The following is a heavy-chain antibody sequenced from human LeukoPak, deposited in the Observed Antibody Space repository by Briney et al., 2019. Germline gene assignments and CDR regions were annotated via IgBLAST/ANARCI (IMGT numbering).Heavy chain of an antibody. J-gene: IGHJ4*02. CDR3: ARGIRYFDY. CDR1: GFTFSSYG. D-gene: IGHD3-10*01. Sequence: GRSLRLSCAASGFTFSSYGMHWVRQAPGKGLEWVAVIWYDGSNKYYAGSVKGRFTISRDNSKNTLYLQMNSLRAEDTAVYYCARGIRYFDYWGQGTLVTVSS. CDR2: IWYDGSNK. V-gene: IGHV3-33*01.